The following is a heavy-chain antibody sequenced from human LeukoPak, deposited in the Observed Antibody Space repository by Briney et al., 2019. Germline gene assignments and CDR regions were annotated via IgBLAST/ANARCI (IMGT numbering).Heavy chain of an antibody. CDR2: IRYDGSNK. J-gene: IGHJ4*02. CDR1: GFTFSSYG. Sequence: GGSLRLSCAASGFTFSSYGMHWVRQAPGKGLEWLAFIRYDGSNKYYADSVKGRFTISRDNSKNTLYLQMNSLRAEDTAVYYCAKPTTVKNEYYFDYWGQGTLVTVSS. V-gene: IGHV3-30*02. D-gene: IGHD4-11*01. CDR3: AKPTTVKNEYYFDY.